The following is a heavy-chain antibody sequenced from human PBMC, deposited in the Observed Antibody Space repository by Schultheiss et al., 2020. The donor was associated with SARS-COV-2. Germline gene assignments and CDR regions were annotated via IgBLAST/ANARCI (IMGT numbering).Heavy chain of an antibody. CDR2: IYYSGST. V-gene: IGHV4-30-4*01. CDR3: ARGAGRQVLLEYHYYGMGV. CDR1: GGSISSGNYY. J-gene: IGHJ6*02. Sequence: SETLSLTCTVSGGSISSGNYYWSWIRQAPGKGLEWIGYIYYSGSTYYSPSLKSRVTMSLDSSKNQLSLRLTSVTAADTAVYYCARGAGRQVLLEYHYYGMGVWGQGTKVTVSS. D-gene: IGHD1-1*01.